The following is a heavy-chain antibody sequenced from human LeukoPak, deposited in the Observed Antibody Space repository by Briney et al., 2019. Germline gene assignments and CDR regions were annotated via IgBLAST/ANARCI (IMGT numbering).Heavy chain of an antibody. V-gene: IGHV3-30-3*01. J-gene: IGHJ4*02. CDR2: ISYDGSNK. CDR3: ARDGRGLQFPDY. CDR1: GFTFSSYA. D-gene: IGHD5-24*01. Sequence: GRSLRLSCAASGFTFSSYAMHWVRQAPGKGLEWVAVISYDGSNKYYADSVKGRSTISRDNSKNTLYLQMHSLRAEDTAVYYCARDGRGLQFPDYWGQGTLVTVSS.